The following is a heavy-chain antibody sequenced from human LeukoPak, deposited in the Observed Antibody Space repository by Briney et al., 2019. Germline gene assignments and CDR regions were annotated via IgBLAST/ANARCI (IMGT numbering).Heavy chain of an antibody. CDR2: AYYSGHT. V-gene: IGHV4-59*08. J-gene: IGHJ4*02. CDR1: GGSISDNY. CDR3: ARHPFATPFDY. D-gene: IGHD2-15*01. Sequence: PSETLSLTCTVSGGSISDNYWSWIRQPPGKGLEWIGYAYYSGHTNYNSSLKSRVTMSLDTSKSQFSLRLSSVIAADTAVYFCARHPFATPFDYWGPGTLVTVSS.